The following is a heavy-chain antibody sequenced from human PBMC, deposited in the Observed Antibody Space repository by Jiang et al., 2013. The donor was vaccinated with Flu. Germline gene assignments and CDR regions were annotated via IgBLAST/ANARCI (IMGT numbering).Heavy chain of an antibody. V-gene: IGHV1-8*01. CDR2: MNPNSGNT. Sequence: VRQATGQGLEWMGWMNPNSGNTGYAQKFQGRVTMTRNTSVSTAYMELSSLRSEDTAVYYCARGRAGYYGSGSYRHFDYWGQGTLVTVSS. CDR3: ARGRAGYYGSGSYRHFDY. D-gene: IGHD3-10*01. J-gene: IGHJ4*02.